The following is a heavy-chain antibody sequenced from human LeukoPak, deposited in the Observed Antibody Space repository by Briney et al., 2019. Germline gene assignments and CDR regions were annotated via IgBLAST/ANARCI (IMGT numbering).Heavy chain of an antibody. CDR2: IYYSGST. J-gene: IGHJ5*02. D-gene: IGHD3-3*01. V-gene: IGHV4-59*01. CDR3: ARGLYDFWSGYFWFDP. CDR1: GGSISSYY. Sequence: SETLSLTCTVSGGSISSYYWSWIRQPPGKGLEWIGYIYYSGSTNYNPSLKSRVTISVDTSKNQFSLKLSSVTAADTAVYYCARGLYDFWSGYFWFDPWGQGTLSPSPQ.